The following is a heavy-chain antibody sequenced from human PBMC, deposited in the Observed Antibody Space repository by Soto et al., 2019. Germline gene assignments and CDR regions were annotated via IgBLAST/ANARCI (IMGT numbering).Heavy chain of an antibody. J-gene: IGHJ4*02. D-gene: IGHD2-15*01. CDR2: IYYSGST. CDR1: GGSISSGGYY. CDR3: AKGAGTCSKGLDF. V-gene: IGHV4-31*03. Sequence: SETLSLTCTVSGGSISSGGYYWSWIRQHPGKGLEWIGYIYYSGSTYYNPSLKSRVTISVDTSKNQFSLKLSSVTAADTAVYYCAKGAGTCSKGLDFWGQGTLVTVSS.